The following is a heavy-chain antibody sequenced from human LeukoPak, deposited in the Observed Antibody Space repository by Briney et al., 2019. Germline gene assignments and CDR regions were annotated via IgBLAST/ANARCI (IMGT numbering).Heavy chain of an antibody. D-gene: IGHD3-22*01. J-gene: IGHJ6*02. Sequence: GGSLRLSCAASGFTVSSNYMSWVRQAPGKGLEWVSVIYSGGSTYYADSVKGRFTISRDNPKNTLYLQMNSLRAKDTAVYYCARGTYYYDSSGYYAYYYYGMDVWGQGTTVTVSS. CDR1: GFTVSSNY. V-gene: IGHV3-66*01. CDR3: ARGTYYYDSSGYYAYYYYGMDV. CDR2: IYSGGST.